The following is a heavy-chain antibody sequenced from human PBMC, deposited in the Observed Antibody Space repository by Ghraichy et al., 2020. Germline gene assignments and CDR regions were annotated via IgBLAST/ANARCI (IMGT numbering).Heavy chain of an antibody. Sequence: GESLNISCAASGFTVSSNYMSWVRQAPGKGLEWVSVIYSGGSTYYADSVKGRFTISRDNSKNTLYLQMNSLRAEDTAVYYCARDIAGYDSFDYWGQGTLVTVSS. V-gene: IGHV3-66*02. CDR1: GFTVSSNY. CDR2: IYSGGST. D-gene: IGHD5-12*01. CDR3: ARDIAGYDSFDY. J-gene: IGHJ4*02.